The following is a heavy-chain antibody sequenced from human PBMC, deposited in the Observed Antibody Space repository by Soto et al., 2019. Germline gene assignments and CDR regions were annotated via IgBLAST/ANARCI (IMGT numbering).Heavy chain of an antibody. V-gene: IGHV3-33*01. CDR3: ARDPYYYGSGSYYHFDY. J-gene: IGHJ4*02. Sequence: QVQLVESGGGVVQPGRSLRLSCAASGFTFSSYGMHWVRQAPGKGLEWVAVIWYDGSNKYYADSVKGRFTISRDNSKNTLYLQMISLRAEDTAVYYCARDPYYYGSGSYYHFDYWGQGTLVTVSS. CDR1: GFTFSSYG. CDR2: IWYDGSNK. D-gene: IGHD3-10*01.